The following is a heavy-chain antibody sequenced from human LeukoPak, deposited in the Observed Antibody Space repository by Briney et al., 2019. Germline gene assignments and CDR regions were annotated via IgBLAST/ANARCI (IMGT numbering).Heavy chain of an antibody. CDR1: GDSINNYY. CDR3: ARDPYCSSTSCYVSGNWFDP. V-gene: IGHV4-59*12. CDR2: IYYSGST. J-gene: IGHJ5*02. D-gene: IGHD2-2*01. Sequence: SETLSLTCTVSGDSINNYYWNWIRQPPGKGLEWIGYIYYSGSTNYNPSLKSRVTISLDTSNNQVSLRLTSVTAADTAVYYCARDPYCSSTSCYVSGNWFDPWGQGTLVTVSS.